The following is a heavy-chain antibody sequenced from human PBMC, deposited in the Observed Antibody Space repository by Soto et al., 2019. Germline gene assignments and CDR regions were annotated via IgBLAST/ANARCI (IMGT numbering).Heavy chain of an antibody. Sequence: GESLKIYFKGSGYRFTTFSISWVRQMRVKGLEWMGIIYPGDSETRYSPSFQGQDTISADKSINTVYLQWSSLKASDTAIYYCARRFSGRWLHEWFDALGEVTLFTVCS. CDR3: ARRFSGRWLHEWFDA. CDR2: IYPGDSET. V-gene: IGHV5-51*01. D-gene: IGHD5-12*01. CDR1: GYRFTTFS. J-gene: IGHJ5*02.